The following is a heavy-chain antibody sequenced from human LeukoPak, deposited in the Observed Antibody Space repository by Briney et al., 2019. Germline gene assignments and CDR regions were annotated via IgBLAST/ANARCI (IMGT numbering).Heavy chain of an antibody. CDR1: GSTFSSYA. J-gene: IGHJ6*02. CDR2: ISGSGGST. V-gene: IGHV3-23*01. CDR3: ARVYGDYYYGMDV. Sequence: PGGSLRLSCAASGSTFSSYAMTWVRQAPGKGLEWVSVISGSGGSTYYADSVKGRFTISRDNSENTLYLQMNSLRAEDTAVYYCARVYGDYYYGMDVWGQGTTVTVSS. D-gene: IGHD4-17*01.